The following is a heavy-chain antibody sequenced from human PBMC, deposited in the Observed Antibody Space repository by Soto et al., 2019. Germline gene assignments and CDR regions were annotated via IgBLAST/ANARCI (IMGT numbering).Heavy chain of an antibody. CDR3: ARVWTPGPPRGLFFP. J-gene: IGHJ5*02. V-gene: IGHV1-69*13. CDR2: IIPIFGTA. CDR1: GGTFSSYA. Sequence: SVKVSCKASGGTFSSYAISWVRQAPGQGLEWMGGIIPIFGTANYAQKFQGRVTITADESTSTAYMELSSLRSEDTAVYYCARVWTPGPPRGLFFPGGQEPLAPVPS. D-gene: IGHD3-3*01.